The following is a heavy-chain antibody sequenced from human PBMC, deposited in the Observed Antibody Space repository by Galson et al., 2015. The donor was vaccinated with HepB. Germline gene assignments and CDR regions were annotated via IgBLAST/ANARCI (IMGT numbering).Heavy chain of an antibody. J-gene: IGHJ6*02. CDR2: IYYSGST. Sequence: SCTVSGGSISSSFWSWIRQPPGKGLEWIGYIYYSGSTSYNPSLKSRVTISEDTSKNQFSLNLSSVTAADTAVYYCASQTYYYSGMDVWGPGTTVTVSS. CDR1: GGSISSSF. CDR3: ASQTYYYSGMDV. V-gene: IGHV4-59*01.